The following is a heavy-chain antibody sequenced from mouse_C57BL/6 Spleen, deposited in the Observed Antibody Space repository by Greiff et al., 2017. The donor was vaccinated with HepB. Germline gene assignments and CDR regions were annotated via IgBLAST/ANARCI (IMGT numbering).Heavy chain of an antibody. CDR3: AENPYYGNPYYYAMDY. CDR1: GFSLTSYG. CDR2: IWRGGST. D-gene: IGHD2-1*01. J-gene: IGHJ4*01. Sequence: VQLQESGPGLVQPSQSLSITCTVSGFSLTSYGVHWVRQSPGKGLEWLGVIWRGGSTDYNAAFMSRLSITKDNSKSQVFFKMNSLQADDTAIYYCAENPYYGNPYYYAMDYWGQGTSVTVSS. V-gene: IGHV2-5*01.